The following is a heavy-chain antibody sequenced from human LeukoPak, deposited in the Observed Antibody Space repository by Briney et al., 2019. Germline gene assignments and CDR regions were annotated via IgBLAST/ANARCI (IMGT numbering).Heavy chain of an antibody. CDR3: ARGWSSDAFDI. CDR1: GFTFRSYW. V-gene: IGHV3-74*01. D-gene: IGHD6-13*01. Sequence: GGSLRLSCAASGFTFRSYWMHWVRHAPGKGLVSVSRINNDGSSTSYADSVKGRFTISRDIAKNTLYLQMNSLRAEDTAVYYCARGWSSDAFDIWGQGTMVSVSS. CDR2: INNDGSST. J-gene: IGHJ3*02.